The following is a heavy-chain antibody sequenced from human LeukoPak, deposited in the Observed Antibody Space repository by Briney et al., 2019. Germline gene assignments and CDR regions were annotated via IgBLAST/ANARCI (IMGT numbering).Heavy chain of an antibody. CDR3: ARDGPQYYDILTGYYFHDAFDI. D-gene: IGHD3-9*01. CDR2: IYTSGST. V-gene: IGHV4-61*02. J-gene: IGHJ3*02. Sequence: SETLSLTCTVSGGSISSGSYYWSWIRQPAGKGLEWIGRIYTSGSTNYNPSLKSRVTISVDTSKNQFSLKLSSVTAADTAVYYCARDGPQYYDILTGYYFHDAFDIWGQGTMVTVSS. CDR1: GGSISSGSYY.